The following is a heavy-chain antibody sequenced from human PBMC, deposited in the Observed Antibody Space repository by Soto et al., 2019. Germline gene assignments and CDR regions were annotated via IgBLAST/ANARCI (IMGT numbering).Heavy chain of an antibody. J-gene: IGHJ3*01. CDR3: ERGGVYRAAFDL. V-gene: IGHV1-8*01. D-gene: IGHD3-16*01. Sequence: QVQLVQSGAEVRKPGASVKVSCKASGYSFSSYDINWVRQAAGQGLEWMGWMTPSSGNKAYAQKFQGRVAMTRNTTTSTDYMELTSQTCEDTAAYYCERGGVYRAAFDLWGQGTVVTVTS. CDR2: MTPSSGNK. CDR1: GYSFSSYD.